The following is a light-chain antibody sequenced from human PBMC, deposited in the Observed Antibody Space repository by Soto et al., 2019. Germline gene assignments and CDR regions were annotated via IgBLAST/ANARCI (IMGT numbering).Light chain of an antibody. V-gene: IGKV1-33*01. CDR2: DAS. CDR3: KQYKSFLFT. Sequence: DIQMTQSPSSLSASVGDRVTITCQASQDIRNCLNWYQQKPGKAPKLLIYDASNLESGVPSRFSGSGFGTDFTFTISSLQAEDIATYYCKQYKSFLFTFGPGTKVDIK. CDR1: QDIRNC. J-gene: IGKJ3*01.